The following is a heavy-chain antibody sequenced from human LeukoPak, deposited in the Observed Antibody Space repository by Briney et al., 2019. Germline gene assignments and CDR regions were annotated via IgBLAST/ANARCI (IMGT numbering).Heavy chain of an antibody. V-gene: IGHV3-53*01. Sequence: PGGSLRLSCAASGFTVSSNYMSWVRQAPGKGLEWVSVIYSGGNTYYADSVKGRFTISRDNSKNTLYLQMNSLRAEDTAVYYCARDTGYCSGGSCYSDPPYYYYGMDVWGQGTTVTVSS. CDR2: IYSGGNT. CDR3: ARDTGYCSGGSCYSDPPYYYYGMDV. CDR1: GFTVSSNY. D-gene: IGHD2-15*01. J-gene: IGHJ6*02.